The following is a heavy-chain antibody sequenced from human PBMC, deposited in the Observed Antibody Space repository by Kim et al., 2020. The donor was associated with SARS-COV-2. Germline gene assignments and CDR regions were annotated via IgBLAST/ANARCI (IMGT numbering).Heavy chain of an antibody. J-gene: IGHJ4*02. D-gene: IGHD3-10*01. CDR3: VRDVLRWFGELGIDY. CDR2: ISSSGSTI. V-gene: IGHV3-48*03. Sequence: GGSLRLSCAASGFTFSSYEMNWVRQAPGKGLEWVSYISSSGSTIYYADSVKGRFTISRDNAKNSLYLQMNSLRAEDTAVYYCVRDVLRWFGELGIDYWGQGTLVTVSS. CDR1: GFTFSSYE.